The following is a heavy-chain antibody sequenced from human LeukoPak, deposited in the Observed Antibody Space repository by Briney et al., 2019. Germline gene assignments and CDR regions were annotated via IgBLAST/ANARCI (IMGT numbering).Heavy chain of an antibody. CDR1: GDSVSRSSYY. CDR3: ARYYDSTGSFDY. J-gene: IGHJ4*02. CDR2: IYYIGST. D-gene: IGHD3-22*01. Sequence: SETLSLTCTVSGDSVSRSSYYWTWIRQPPGKGLEWIGYIYYIGSTNYNPSLRSRLTMSVDTSKNQFSLRLSSVIAADTAVYYCARYYDSTGSFDYWGQGTLVTVSS. V-gene: IGHV4-61*01.